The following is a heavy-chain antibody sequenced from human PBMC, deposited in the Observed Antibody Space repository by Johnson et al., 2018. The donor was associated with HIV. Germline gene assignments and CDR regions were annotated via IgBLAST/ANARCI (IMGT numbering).Heavy chain of an antibody. CDR1: RFTFSRNW. CDR3: ARDLAYGDIVLVSAFDI. J-gene: IGHJ3*02. V-gene: IGHV3-7*05. Sequence: MLLVESGGGLVQPGGSLRLSCAASRFTFSRNWMTWVRQAPGKGLEWVANMNEDGSEKYCVDSVKGRFTISRDNAKNSLYLQMNSLRAEDTALYYCARDLAYGDIVLVSAFDIWGQGTMVTVSS. D-gene: IGHD2-8*02. CDR2: MNEDGSEK.